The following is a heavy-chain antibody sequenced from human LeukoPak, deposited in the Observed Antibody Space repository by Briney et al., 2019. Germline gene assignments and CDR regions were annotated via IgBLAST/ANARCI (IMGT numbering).Heavy chain of an antibody. D-gene: IGHD3-3*01. Sequence: PGGSLKLSCAASGFTFSGSAMHWVRQASGKGLERVGRIRSKANSYATAYAASVKGRFTISRDDSKNTAYLQMNSLKTEDTAVYYCTREYDFWSGYRYYYYYYYMDVWGKGTTVTVSS. CDR3: TREYDFWSGYRYYYYYYYMDV. CDR2: IRSKANSYAT. V-gene: IGHV3-73*01. J-gene: IGHJ6*03. CDR1: GFTFSGSA.